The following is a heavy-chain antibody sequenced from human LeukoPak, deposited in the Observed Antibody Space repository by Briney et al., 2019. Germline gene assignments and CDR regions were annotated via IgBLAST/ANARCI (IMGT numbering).Heavy chain of an antibody. V-gene: IGHV3-30-3*01. CDR1: GFTFSSYA. D-gene: IGHD6-13*01. Sequence: GGSLRLSCAASGFTFSSYAMHWVRQAPGKGLEWVAVISYDGSNKYYADSVKGRFTISRDNSKNTLYLQMNSLRAEDTAVYYCEATRYSSSWYDTPGKPTEPYFDYWGQGTLVTVSS. CDR3: EATRYSSSWYDTPGKPTEPYFDY. CDR2: ISYDGSNK. J-gene: IGHJ4*02.